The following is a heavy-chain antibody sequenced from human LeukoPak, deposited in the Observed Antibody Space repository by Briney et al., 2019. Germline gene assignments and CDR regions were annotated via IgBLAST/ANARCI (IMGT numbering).Heavy chain of an antibody. CDR1: GFTFSSYW. V-gene: IGHV3-7*01. Sequence: SGGSLRLSCAASGFTFSSYWMSWVRQAPGKGLEWVANIKQDGSEKYYVDSVKGRFTISRDNAKNSLYLQMNSLRAEDTAVYYCARERIVVVISNEYYFDYWGQGTLVTVSS. CDR3: ARERIVVVISNEYYFDY. CDR2: IKQDGSEK. J-gene: IGHJ4*02. D-gene: IGHD3-22*01.